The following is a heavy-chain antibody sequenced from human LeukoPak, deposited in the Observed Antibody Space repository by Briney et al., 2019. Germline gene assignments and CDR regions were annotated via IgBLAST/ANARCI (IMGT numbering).Heavy chain of an antibody. J-gene: IGHJ4*02. V-gene: IGHV3-23*01. CDR3: ATDLLAYAYYYGSGSYYNNGPDFDY. D-gene: IGHD3-10*01. CDR2: ISGSGGST. Sequence: PGGSLRLSCAASGFTFSSYAMSWVRQAPGKGLEWVSAISGSGGSTYYADSVKGRFTISRDNSKNTLYLQMNSLRAEDTAVYYCATDLLAYAYYYGSGSYYNNGPDFDYWGQGTLVTVSS. CDR1: GFTFSSYA.